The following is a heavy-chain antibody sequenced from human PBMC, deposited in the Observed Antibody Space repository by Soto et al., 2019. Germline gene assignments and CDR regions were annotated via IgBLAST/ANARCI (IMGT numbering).Heavy chain of an antibody. Sequence: QVQLQQWGAGLLKPSETLSLTCAVYGGSFSGYYWSWIRQPPGKGLEWIGEINHSGSTNYNPSLKTRVTISVDTSKNQFSLKLSSVTAADTAVYYCARGHRSVKTMVTTMGYWGQGTLVTVSS. CDR1: GGSFSGYY. CDR2: INHSGST. V-gene: IGHV4-34*01. CDR3: ARGHRSVKTMVTTMGY. J-gene: IGHJ4*02. D-gene: IGHD4-17*01.